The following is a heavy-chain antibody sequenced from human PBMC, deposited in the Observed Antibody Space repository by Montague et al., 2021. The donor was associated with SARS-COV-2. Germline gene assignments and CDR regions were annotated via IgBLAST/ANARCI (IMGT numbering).Heavy chain of an antibody. V-gene: IGHV4-39*01. D-gene: IGHD6-19*01. Sequence: SETLSLTCTVSGGSISSSSCYWGWIRQPPGKGLEWIGSIYYSGSTYYNPSLKSRVTISVDTSKNQFSLKLSSGTAADTAVYYCSSQENSSGWFKPDAFDIWGQGTMVTVSS. J-gene: IGHJ3*02. CDR1: GGSISSSSCY. CDR3: SSQENSSGWFKPDAFDI. CDR2: IYYSGST.